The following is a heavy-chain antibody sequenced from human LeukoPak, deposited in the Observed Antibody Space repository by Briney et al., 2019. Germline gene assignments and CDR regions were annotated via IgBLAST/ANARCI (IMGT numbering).Heavy chain of an antibody. V-gene: IGHV4-39*01. CDR1: GGSISSSSYY. J-gene: IGHJ3*02. CDR2: IYYSGST. Sequence: SETLSLTCTVSGGSISSSSYYWGWIRQPPGKGLEWIVSIYYSGSTYYNPSLKSRVTISVDTSKNQFSLKLSSVTAADTAVYYCARLDYGGNSRDAFDIWGQGTMVTVSS. CDR3: ARLDYGGNSRDAFDI. D-gene: IGHD4-23*01.